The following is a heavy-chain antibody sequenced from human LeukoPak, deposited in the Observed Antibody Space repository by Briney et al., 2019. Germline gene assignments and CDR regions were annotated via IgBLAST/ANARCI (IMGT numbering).Heavy chain of an antibody. D-gene: IGHD2-8*01. Sequence: SETLSLACAVYGGSFSGYYWSWIRQPPGKGLEWIGEINHSGSTNYNPSLKSRVTISVDTSKNQFSLKLSSVTAADTAVYYCARSGVLKWFDPWGQGTLVTVSS. CDR3: ARSGVLKWFDP. V-gene: IGHV4-34*01. J-gene: IGHJ5*02. CDR1: GGSFSGYY. CDR2: INHSGST.